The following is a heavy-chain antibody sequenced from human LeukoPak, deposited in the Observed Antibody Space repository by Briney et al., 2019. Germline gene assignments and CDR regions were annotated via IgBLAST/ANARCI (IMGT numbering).Heavy chain of an antibody. V-gene: IGHV3-30*02. D-gene: IGHD3-3*01. CDR2: IRDDGSNK. J-gene: IGHJ5*02. Sequence: GGSLRLSCAASGFTFSSYGMHWVRQAPGKGLEWVAFIRDDGSNKYYADSVKGRFTISRDNSKNTLYLQMNSLRAEDTAVYYCARDTTVWSGYPTPGWFDPWGQGTLVTVSS. CDR3: ARDTTVWSGYPTPGWFDP. CDR1: GFTFSSYG.